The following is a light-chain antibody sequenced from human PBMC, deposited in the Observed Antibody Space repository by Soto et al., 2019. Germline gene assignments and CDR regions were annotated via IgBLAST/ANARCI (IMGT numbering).Light chain of an antibody. CDR3: HQYDDWPPYT. Sequence: EIEMTQSPATLSLSPGERATVSCRASQSVGNNLAWYQQKSGQAPRLLIYGAYTRAAGVPARFSGTGSGTEFTLTISSLQSEDFAVYYCHQYDDWPPYTFGQGPKLEFK. CDR2: GAY. J-gene: IGKJ2*01. V-gene: IGKV3-15*01. CDR1: QSVGNN.